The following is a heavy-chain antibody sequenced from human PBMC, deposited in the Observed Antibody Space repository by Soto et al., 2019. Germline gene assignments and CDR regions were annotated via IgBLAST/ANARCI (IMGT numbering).Heavy chain of an antibody. CDR2: IYYSGST. Sequence: QVQLQESGPGLVKPSQTLSLTCTVSGGSISSGDYYWSWIRQPPGKGLEWIGYIYYSGSTYYNPSLKRRVTISVDTSKNQVSLKLSSVTAADTAVYYCARVGFGELLAHGMDVWGQGTTVTVSS. CDR3: ARVGFGELLAHGMDV. CDR1: GGSISSGDYY. D-gene: IGHD3-10*01. J-gene: IGHJ6*02. V-gene: IGHV4-30-4*01.